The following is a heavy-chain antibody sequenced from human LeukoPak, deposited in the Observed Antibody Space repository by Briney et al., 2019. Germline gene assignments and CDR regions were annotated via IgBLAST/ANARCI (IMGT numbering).Heavy chain of an antibody. Sequence: SETLSLTCAVYGGSFSGYYWSWIRQPPGKGLEWIGEINHSGSTSYNPSLKSRVTISVDTSKNQFSLKVSSVTAADTAVYYCAREDPGRGNWFDPWGQGTLVTVSS. CDR1: GGSFSGYY. V-gene: IGHV4-34*01. CDR2: INHSGST. CDR3: AREDPGRGNWFDP. D-gene: IGHD3-10*01. J-gene: IGHJ5*02.